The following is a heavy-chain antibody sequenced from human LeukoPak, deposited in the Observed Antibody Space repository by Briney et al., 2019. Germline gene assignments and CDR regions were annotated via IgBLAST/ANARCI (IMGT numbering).Heavy chain of an antibody. V-gene: IGHV4-39*07. Sequence: SETLSLTCTVSGGSISSSSYYWGWIRQPPGKGLEWIGSIYYSGSTYYNPSLKSRVTISVDTSKNQFSLKLSSVTAADTAVYYCASAGYGYSYGYYYGMDVWGQGTTVTVSS. CDR1: GGSISSSSYY. CDR3: ASAGYGYSYGYYYGMDV. J-gene: IGHJ6*02. D-gene: IGHD5-18*01. CDR2: IYYSGST.